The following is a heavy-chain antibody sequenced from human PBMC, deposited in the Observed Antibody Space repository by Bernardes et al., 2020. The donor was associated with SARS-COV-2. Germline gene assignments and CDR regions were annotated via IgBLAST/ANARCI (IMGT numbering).Heavy chain of an antibody. CDR2: IIPFIGTP. Sequence: SMKVSCKASGGTFSSYTIAWVRQAPGQGLECMGGIIPFIGTPSYAQELQGRLTITADTSTRTAYMELSSLRSEDTAVYYCARGGYCPSNCYSGGIRHAFDTWGQGTLVTVSS. CDR1: GGTFSSYT. CDR3: ARGGYCPSNCYSGGIRHAFDT. D-gene: IGHD2-21*02. V-gene: IGHV1-69*06. J-gene: IGHJ3*02.